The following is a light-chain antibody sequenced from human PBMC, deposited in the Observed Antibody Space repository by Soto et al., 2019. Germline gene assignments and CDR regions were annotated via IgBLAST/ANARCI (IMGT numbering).Light chain of an antibody. CDR1: SSDVGGYNY. CDR2: DVS. CDR3: CSYAGSYTLGV. V-gene: IGLV2-11*01. J-gene: IGLJ2*01. Sequence: QSALTQPRSVSGSPGQSVTISCTGTSSDVGGYNYVSWYQQHPGKAPKLMIYDVSKRPSGVPDRFSVSTSGNTASLTISGLQAEDEADYYCCSYAGSYTLGVFGGGTKLTVL.